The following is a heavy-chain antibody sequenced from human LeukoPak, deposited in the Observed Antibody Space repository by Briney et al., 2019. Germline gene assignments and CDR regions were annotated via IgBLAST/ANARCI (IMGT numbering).Heavy chain of an antibody. V-gene: IGHV1-8*01. CDR3: ARSRGIRGDPFDY. CDR2: MNPNSGNT. J-gene: IGHJ4*02. D-gene: IGHD3-10*01. CDR1: GYTFTSYD. Sequence: ASVKVSCKASGYTFTSYDINWVRQANGQGLEWMGWMNPNSGNTGYAQKFQGRVTMTRNTSISTAYMELSSLRSEDTAVYYCARSRGIRGDPFDYWGQGTLVTVSS.